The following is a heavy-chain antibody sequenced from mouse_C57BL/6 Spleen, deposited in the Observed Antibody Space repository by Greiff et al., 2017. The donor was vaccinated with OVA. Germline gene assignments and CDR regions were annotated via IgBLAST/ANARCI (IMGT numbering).Heavy chain of an antibody. Sequence: QVQLKESGPGLVAPSQSLSITCTVSGFSLTSYGVHWVRQPPGKGLEWLVVIWSDGSTTYNSALKSRLSISKDNSKSQVFLKMNSLQTDDTAMYYCARHPYYGSSYGYAMDYWGQGTSVTVSS. CDR2: IWSDGST. CDR1: GFSLTSYG. CDR3: ARHPYYGSSYGYAMDY. J-gene: IGHJ4*01. D-gene: IGHD1-1*01. V-gene: IGHV2-6-1*01.